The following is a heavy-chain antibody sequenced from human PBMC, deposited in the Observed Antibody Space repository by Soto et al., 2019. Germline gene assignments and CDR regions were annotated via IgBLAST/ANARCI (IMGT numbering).Heavy chain of an antibody. V-gene: IGHV1-18*01. Sequence: QVQLVQSAAEVKKPGASVKVSCKASGYTFIRYGITWVRQAPGQGLEWVGWISPYNDYTEYAQKFHGRVTMTTDTSTETVNMALRGLRSDDTAVCYCARGGYYDKVWKELNHYGLDVGGQGTTVTVSS. D-gene: IGHD3-16*01. CDR2: ISPYNDYT. CDR3: ARGGYYDKVWKELNHYGLDV. CDR1: GYTFIRYG. J-gene: IGHJ6*02.